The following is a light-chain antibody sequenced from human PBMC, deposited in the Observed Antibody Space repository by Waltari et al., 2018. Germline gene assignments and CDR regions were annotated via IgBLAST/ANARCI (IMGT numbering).Light chain of an antibody. CDR2: WAS. J-gene: IGKJ3*01. CDR3: QQYYTTPPT. CDR1: QSVLYSANNKNY. Sequence: DIVMTQSPDSLAVSLGERATINCKSSQSVLYSANNKNYLAWYQQKPGQPPKLLIYWASTRESGVPDRFSGRGSGTDFTLAISSLLAEDVALYYCQQYYTTPPTFGPGTKVDTK. V-gene: IGKV4-1*01.